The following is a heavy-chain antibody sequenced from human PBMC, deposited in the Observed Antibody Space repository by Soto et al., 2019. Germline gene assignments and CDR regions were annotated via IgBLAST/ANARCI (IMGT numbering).Heavy chain of an antibody. V-gene: IGHV3-64D*06. D-gene: IGHD5-18*01. CDR2: ISSNGGST. CDR3: VTTQRSGYSYGFDY. CDR1: GFTFSSYA. J-gene: IGHJ4*02. Sequence: GGSLRLSCSASGFTFSSYAMHWVRQAPGKGLEYVSAISSNGGSTYYADSVKGRFTISRDNSKNTLYLQMGSLRAEDTAVYYCVTTQRSGYSYGFDYWGQGTLVTVSS.